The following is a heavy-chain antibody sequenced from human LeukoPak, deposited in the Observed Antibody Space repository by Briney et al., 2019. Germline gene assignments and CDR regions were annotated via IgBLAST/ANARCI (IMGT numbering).Heavy chain of an antibody. Sequence: GGSLRLSRAASGFTFSSYGMHWVRQAPGKGLEWVAFIRYDGSNKYYADSVKGRFTISRDNAKNSLYLQMNSLRAEDTAVYYCARGDCSGGSCYLSLTTIDYWGQGTLVTVSS. CDR3: ARGDCSGGSCYLSLTTIDY. CDR1: GFTFSSYG. CDR2: IRYDGSNK. V-gene: IGHV3-30*02. D-gene: IGHD2-15*01. J-gene: IGHJ4*02.